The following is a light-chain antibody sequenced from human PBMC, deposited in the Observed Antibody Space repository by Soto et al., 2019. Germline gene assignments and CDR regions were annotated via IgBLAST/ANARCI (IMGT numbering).Light chain of an antibody. CDR1: QSVSSY. CDR3: QQRSNWLTWT. J-gene: IGKJ1*01. CDR2: DAS. Sequence: EIVLTQSQATLSLSPWERATLSCSASQSVSSYLAWYQQKPGQAPRLLIYDASNRATGIPARFSGSGSGTDFTLTISSLEPEDFAVYYCQQRSNWLTWTFGQGTKVDIK. V-gene: IGKV3-11*01.